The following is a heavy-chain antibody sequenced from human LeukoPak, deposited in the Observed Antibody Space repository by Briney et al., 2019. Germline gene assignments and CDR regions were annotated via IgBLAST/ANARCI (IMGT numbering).Heavy chain of an antibody. CDR1: GGSISSYY. J-gene: IGHJ4*02. V-gene: IGHV4-59*01. D-gene: IGHD1-14*01. CDR2: IYYSGST. Sequence: PSETLSLTCTVSGGSISSYYWSWIRQPPGKGLEWIGYIYYSGSTSYNPSLKSRVTISVDTSKNQFSLKLSSVTAADTAVYYCARSLGNHQGGDYWGQGTLVTVSS. CDR3: ARSLGNHQGGDY.